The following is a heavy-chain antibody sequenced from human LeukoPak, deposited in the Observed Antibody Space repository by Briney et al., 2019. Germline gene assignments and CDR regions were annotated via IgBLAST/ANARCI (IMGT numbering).Heavy chain of an antibody. Sequence: PGGSLRPSCAASGFTFSSYWMSWVRQAPGKGLGWVANIKQDGSEKYYVDSVKGRFTISRDNAKNSLYLQMNSLRAEDTAVYYCARSRGWPPYYFDYWGQGTLVTVSS. J-gene: IGHJ4*02. CDR3: ARSRGWPPYYFDY. D-gene: IGHD6-19*01. V-gene: IGHV3-7*01. CDR1: GFTFSSYW. CDR2: IKQDGSEK.